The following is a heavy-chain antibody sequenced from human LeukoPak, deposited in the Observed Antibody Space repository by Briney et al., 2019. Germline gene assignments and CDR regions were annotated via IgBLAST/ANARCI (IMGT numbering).Heavy chain of an antibody. CDR2: ITGSGGST. CDR1: GFTFSCYA. V-gene: IGHV3-23*01. CDR3: AKPRGNYYDSSGYV. D-gene: IGHD3-22*01. Sequence: GGSLRLSCAASGFTFSCYAITWVRQAPGKGLEWVSAITGSGGSTYYADSVKGRFTISRDNSKNTLYLQMNSLRAEDTAVYYCAKPRGNYYDSSGYVWGQGTLVTVFS. J-gene: IGHJ4*02.